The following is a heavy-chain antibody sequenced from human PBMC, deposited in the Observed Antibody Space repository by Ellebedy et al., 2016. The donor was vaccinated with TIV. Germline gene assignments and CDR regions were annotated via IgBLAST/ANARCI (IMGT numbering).Heavy chain of an antibody. CDR3: ARDYGDYADYYYGMDV. CDR1: GGSISSGGYY. J-gene: IGHJ6*02. Sequence: SETLSLTXTVSGGSISSGGYYWSWIRQHPGKGLEWIGYIYYSGSTYYNPSLKSRITISVDTSKNQFSLKLSSVTAADTAVYYCARDYGDYADYYYGMDVWGQGTTVTVSS. D-gene: IGHD4-17*01. V-gene: IGHV4-31*03. CDR2: IYYSGST.